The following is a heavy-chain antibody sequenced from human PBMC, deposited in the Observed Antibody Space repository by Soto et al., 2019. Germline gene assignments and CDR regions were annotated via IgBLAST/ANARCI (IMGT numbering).Heavy chain of an antibody. D-gene: IGHD1-1*01. V-gene: IGHV3-23*01. CDR3: ARRPTATAS. J-gene: IGHJ5*02. CDR1: GFTFSPYA. Sequence: EAQMLESGGGSVQPGGSLRLSCAASGFTFSPYAVAWVRQSPGKGLEWGSSISASGGDTWHADSVKGQFTISRDQSKNTLYLQMNSLRVEDTDIYSCARRPTATASWGEGSLVTVSS. CDR2: ISASGGDT.